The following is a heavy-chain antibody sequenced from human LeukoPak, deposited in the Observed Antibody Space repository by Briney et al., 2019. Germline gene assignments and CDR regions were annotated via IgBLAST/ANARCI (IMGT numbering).Heavy chain of an antibody. J-gene: IGHJ4*02. CDR2: INPNSGGT. D-gene: IGHD3-10*01. CDR3: ARVPLWFGEFQFDY. CDR1: GYTFTGYY. V-gene: IGHV1-2*02. Sequence: ASVKVSCKASGYTFTGYYMHWVRQAPGQGLEWMGWINPNSGGTNYAQKFQGRVTMTRDTSISTAYMELRSLRSDDTAVYYCARVPLWFGEFQFDYWGQGTLVTVSS.